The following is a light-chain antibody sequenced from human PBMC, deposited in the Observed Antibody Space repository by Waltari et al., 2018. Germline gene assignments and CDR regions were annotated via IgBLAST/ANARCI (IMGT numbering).Light chain of an antibody. CDR3: HQRSARDT. CDR2: DAS. J-gene: IGKJ5*01. Sequence: DIVLTQSPAPLSLSPGERATLSCRASQNVATHIPWYQQKPGQAPRLFIYDASTRATGIPARFSDSGSGTDCSLTISALEPEDFAIYYCHQRSARDTFGQGTRLEIK. V-gene: IGKV3-11*01. CDR1: QNVATH.